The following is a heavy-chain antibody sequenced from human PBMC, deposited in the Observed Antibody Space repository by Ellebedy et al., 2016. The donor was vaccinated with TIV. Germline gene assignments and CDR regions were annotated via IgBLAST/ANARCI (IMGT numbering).Heavy chain of an antibody. D-gene: IGHD4-17*01. CDR1: GFSFRSYW. CDR2: IYQDGGVQ. J-gene: IGHJ5*02. V-gene: IGHV3-7*01. CDR3: ARRGSYGDYAVQVNNWFGV. Sequence: GESLKISCAASGFSFRSYWMSWVRQAPGKGLEWVANIYQDGGVQYYVDSVKGRFTISRDNADNSLFLQMNSLRAEDTAVYYCARRGSYGDYAVQVNNWFGVWGQGIPVTVSP.